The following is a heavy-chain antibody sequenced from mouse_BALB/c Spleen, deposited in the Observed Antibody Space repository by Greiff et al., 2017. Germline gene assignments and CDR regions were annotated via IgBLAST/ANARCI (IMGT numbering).Heavy chain of an antibody. D-gene: IGHD2-3*01. Sequence: EVQLVETGGGLVQPKGSLKLSCAASGFTFNTNAMNWVRQAPGKGLEWVARIRSKSNNYATYYADSVKDRFTISRDDSQSMLYLQMNNLKTEDTATYYCVRSYDGYSDYYAMDYWGQGTSVTVSS. CDR1: GFTFNTNA. CDR3: VRSYDGYSDYYAMDY. J-gene: IGHJ4*01. CDR2: IRSKSNNYAT. V-gene: IGHV10S3*01.